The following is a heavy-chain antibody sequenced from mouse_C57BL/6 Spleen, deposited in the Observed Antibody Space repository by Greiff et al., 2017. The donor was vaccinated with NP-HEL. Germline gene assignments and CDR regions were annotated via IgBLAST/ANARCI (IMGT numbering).Heavy chain of an antibody. V-gene: IGHV5-16*01. D-gene: IGHD1-1*02. CDR3: ARDSPYGPYAMDY. CDR2: INYDGSST. CDR1: GFTFSDYY. J-gene: IGHJ4*01. Sequence: EVMLVESEGGLVQPGSSMKLSCTASGFTFSDYYMAWVRQVPEKGLEWVANINYDGSSTYYLDSLKSRFIISRDNAKNILYLQMSSLKSEDTATYYCARDSPYGPYAMDYWGQGTSVTVSS.